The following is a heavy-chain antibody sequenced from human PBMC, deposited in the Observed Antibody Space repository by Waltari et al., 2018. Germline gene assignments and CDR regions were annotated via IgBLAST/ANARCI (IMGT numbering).Heavy chain of an antibody. J-gene: IGHJ5*02. Sequence: EVQLVESGGGLVQPGGSLRLSCSASGFTFRSYAMSWVRQAPGKGLEWVSAISGSGGSTYYADSVKGRFTISRDNSKNTLYLQMNSLRAEDTAVYYCAKGKWGGPTHDNWFDPWGQGTLVTVSS. CDR3: AKGKWGGPTHDNWFDP. V-gene: IGHV3-23*04. CDR2: ISGSGGST. D-gene: IGHD1-1*01. CDR1: GFTFRSYA.